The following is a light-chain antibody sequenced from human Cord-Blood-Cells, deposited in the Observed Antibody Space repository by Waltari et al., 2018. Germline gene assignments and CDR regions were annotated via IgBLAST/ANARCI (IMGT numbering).Light chain of an antibody. CDR2: KAS. CDR3: QQYNSYLYS. V-gene: IGKV1-5*03. Sequence: DIQMTQSPSNLSASVGDRVTITCRASQSISSWLAWYQQKPGKAPKLLIYKASSLESGVPSRFSSSGSGTEFTLTISSLQPDDFATYYYQQYNSYLYSFGQGTKLEIK. J-gene: IGKJ2*03. CDR1: QSISSW.